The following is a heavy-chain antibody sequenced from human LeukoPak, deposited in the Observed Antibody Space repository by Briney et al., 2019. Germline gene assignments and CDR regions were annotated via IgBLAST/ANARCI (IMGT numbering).Heavy chain of an antibody. CDR3: ARPRTYYYGSGSYYNVPFDY. V-gene: IGHV1-46*01. CDR1: GYTFTSYY. J-gene: IGHJ4*02. D-gene: IGHD3-10*01. CDR2: INPSGGST. Sequence: GGSLRLSCAASGYTFTSYYMHWVRQAPGQGLEWMGIINPSGGSTSYAQKFQGRVTMTRDTSTSTVYMELSSLRSEDTAVYYCARPRTYYYGSGSYYNVPFDYWGQGTLVTVSS.